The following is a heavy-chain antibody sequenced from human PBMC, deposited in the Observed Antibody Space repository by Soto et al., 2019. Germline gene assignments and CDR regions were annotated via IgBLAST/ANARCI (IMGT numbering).Heavy chain of an antibody. D-gene: IGHD3-10*02. J-gene: IGHJ5*02. CDR1: GGSINSHF. V-gene: IGHV4-59*11. Sequence: QVQLQESGPGLVKPSETLSLTCTVSGGSINSHFWTWIRQPPGTGLECIGYIHHSGRTHYNPSLESRVTMSIDTSKNQFSLKLTSVTAADTAVYYCVRGSNVPGWLDPWGQGTLVTVSS. CDR2: IHHSGRT. CDR3: VRGSNVPGWLDP.